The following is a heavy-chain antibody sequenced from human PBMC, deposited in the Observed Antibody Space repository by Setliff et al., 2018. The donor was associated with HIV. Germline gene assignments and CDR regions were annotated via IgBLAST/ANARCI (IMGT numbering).Heavy chain of an antibody. V-gene: IGHV4-39*01. CDR1: GGTISSSSYS. J-gene: IGHJ4*02. Sequence: SVTLSLTCSVSGGTISSSSYSGGWIRQPPGKGLEYIGRMHYSGTTYYNLSLKSRATISVDTSKNQFSLNLRSVTAADTAVYYCATYSSSWPDYWGQGTLVTVSS. CDR2: MHYSGTT. D-gene: IGHD6-13*01. CDR3: ATYSSSWPDY.